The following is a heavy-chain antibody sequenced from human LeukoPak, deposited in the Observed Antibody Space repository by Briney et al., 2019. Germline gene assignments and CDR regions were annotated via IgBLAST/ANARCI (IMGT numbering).Heavy chain of an antibody. CDR1: GFTFSSYW. CDR2: IKYDESVT. J-gene: IGHJ4*02. Sequence: GGSLRLSCAASGFTFSSYWMHWVRQAPGKGLVWVSRIKYDESVTNYADSVKGRFTVSRDNAKNSLYLQMNSLRAEDTAVYYCARVGKQRNHPPGGGNDYWGQGTLVTVSS. D-gene: IGHD6-25*01. V-gene: IGHV3-74*01. CDR3: ARVGKQRNHPPGGGNDY.